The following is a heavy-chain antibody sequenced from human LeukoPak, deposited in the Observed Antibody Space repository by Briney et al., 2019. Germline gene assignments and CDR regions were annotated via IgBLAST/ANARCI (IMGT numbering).Heavy chain of an antibody. CDR2: INHSGST. Sequence: PSETLSLTCTVSGGSISSSSYYWGWIRQPPGKGLEWIGEINHSGSTNYNPSLKSRVTISVDTSKNQFSLKLSSVTAADTAVYYCARGHALYGSYYFDYWGQGTLVTVSS. J-gene: IGHJ4*02. CDR1: GGSISSSSYY. V-gene: IGHV4-39*07. CDR3: ARGHALYGSYYFDY. D-gene: IGHD3-10*01.